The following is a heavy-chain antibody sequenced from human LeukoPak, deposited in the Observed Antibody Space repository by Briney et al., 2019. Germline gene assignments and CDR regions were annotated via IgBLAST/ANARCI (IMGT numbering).Heavy chain of an antibody. J-gene: IGHJ4*02. CDR1: GFTFSDYY. CDR2: ISSSGSTI. Sequence: PGGSLRLSCAASGFTFSDYYMSWIRQAPGKGLERVSYISSSGSTIYYADSVKGRFTISRDNAKNSLYLQMNSLRAEDTAVYYCGYYDSSGYYDNDYWGQGTLVTVSS. V-gene: IGHV3-11*01. D-gene: IGHD3-22*01. CDR3: GYYDSSGYYDNDY.